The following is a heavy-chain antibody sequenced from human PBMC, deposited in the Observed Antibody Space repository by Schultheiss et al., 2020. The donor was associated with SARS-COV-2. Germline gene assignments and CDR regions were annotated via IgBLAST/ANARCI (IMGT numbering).Heavy chain of an antibody. J-gene: IGHJ6*02. Sequence: GGSLRLSCAASGFTFSDYYMSWIRQAPGKGLEWVSYISSSGSTIYYADSVKGRFTISRDNAKNTLYLQMNSLRAEDTAVYYCAKDILTTAYYYYGMDVWGQGTTVTVSS. D-gene: IGHD4-17*01. CDR2: ISSSGSTI. CDR1: GFTFSDYY. CDR3: AKDILTTAYYYYGMDV. V-gene: IGHV3-11*04.